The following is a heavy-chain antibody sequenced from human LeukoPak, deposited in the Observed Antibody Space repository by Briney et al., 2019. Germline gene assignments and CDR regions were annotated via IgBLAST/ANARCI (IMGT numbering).Heavy chain of an antibody. V-gene: IGHV3-23*01. CDR2: ISGSGGNT. J-gene: IGHJ4*02. D-gene: IGHD4-17*01. Sequence: GGSLRLSCAASGFTFSSYAMSWVRQAPGKGLEWVSAISGSGGNTDYADSVKGRFAIFRDISKNTLYLQMNSLRAEDTAVYYCARDIHQHYGDLDYWGQGTLVTVSS. CDR3: ARDIHQHYGDLDY. CDR1: GFTFSSYA.